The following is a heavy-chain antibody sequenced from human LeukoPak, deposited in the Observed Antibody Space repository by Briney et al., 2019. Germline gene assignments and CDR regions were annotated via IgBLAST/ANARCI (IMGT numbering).Heavy chain of an antibody. CDR3: ARDRGYGIDSFDP. CDR1: GYTFTSFY. V-gene: IGHV1-46*01. CDR2: INPSGGST. Sequence: ASVKVSCQASGYTFTSFYIHWVRQAPGQGLEWMGAINPSGGSTSYAQNFQGRVTMTTDTSTSTAYMELKSLTSDDTAVYYCARDRGYGIDSFDPWGQGTLVTVSS. J-gene: IGHJ5*02. D-gene: IGHD5-18*01.